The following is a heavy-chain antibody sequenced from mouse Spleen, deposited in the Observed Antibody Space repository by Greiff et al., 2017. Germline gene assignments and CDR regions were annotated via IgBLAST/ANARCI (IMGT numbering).Heavy chain of an antibody. V-gene: IGHV10-1*02. CDR1: GFTFNTYA. J-gene: IGHJ3*01. D-gene: IGHD2-1*01. CDR3: VRGNPFAY. Sequence: GGGLVQPKGSLKLSCAASGFTFNTYAMNWVRQAPGKGLEWVARIRSKSNNYATYYADSVKDRFTISRDDSQSMLYLQMNNLKTEDTAMYYCVRGNPFAYWGQGTLVTVSA. CDR2: IRSKSNNYAT.